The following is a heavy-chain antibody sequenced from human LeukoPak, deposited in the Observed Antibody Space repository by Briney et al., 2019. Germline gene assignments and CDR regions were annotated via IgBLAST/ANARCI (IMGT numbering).Heavy chain of an antibody. J-gene: IGHJ4*02. Sequence: SGGSLRLSCAASGFTFSSYSMNWVRQAPGKGLEWVSSISSSSSYIYYADSVKGRFTISRDNAKNSLYLQMNSLRAEDTAVYYCARDRRSGYSGYVQGYFDYWGQGTPVTVSS. CDR2: ISSSSSYI. V-gene: IGHV3-21*01. CDR3: ARDRRSGYSGYVQGYFDY. D-gene: IGHD5-12*01. CDR1: GFTFSSYS.